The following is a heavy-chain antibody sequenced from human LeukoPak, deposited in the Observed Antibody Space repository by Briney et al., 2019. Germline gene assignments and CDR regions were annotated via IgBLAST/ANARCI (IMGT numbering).Heavy chain of an antibody. V-gene: IGHV3-48*01. CDR1: GFTFSSYS. CDR2: ISSSSSTI. J-gene: IGHJ4*02. D-gene: IGHD2-15*01. CDR3: ARALYCSGGSCYTLLDY. Sequence: GGSLRLSCAASGFTFSSYSMNWIRQAPGKGLEWVSYISSSSSTIYYADSVKGRFTISRDNAKNSLYLQMNGLRAEDTAVYYCARALYCSGGSCYTLLDYWGQGTLVTVSS.